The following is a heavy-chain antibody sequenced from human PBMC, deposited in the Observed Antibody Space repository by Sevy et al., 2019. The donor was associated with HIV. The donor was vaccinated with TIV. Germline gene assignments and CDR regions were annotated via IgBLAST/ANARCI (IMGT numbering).Heavy chain of an antibody. CDR1: GGSISSSSYY. V-gene: IGHV4-39*01. D-gene: IGHD2-8*01. CDR2: IYYSGST. Sequence: SETLSLTCTVSGGSISSSSYYWGWIRQPPGKGLEWIGSIYYSGSTYYNPSLKSRVTISVDTSKNQFSLKLSSVTAAETAVYYCASVMGTQYYYYYYGMDVWGQGTTVTVSS. CDR3: ASVMGTQYYYYYYGMDV. J-gene: IGHJ6*02.